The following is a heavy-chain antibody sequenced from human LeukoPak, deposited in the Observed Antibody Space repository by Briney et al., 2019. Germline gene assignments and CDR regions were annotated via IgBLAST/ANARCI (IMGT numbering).Heavy chain of an antibody. CDR3: ARGMPPDY. CDR1: GGSISSGDYY. J-gene: IGHJ4*02. Sequence: ASETLSLTCTVSGGSISSGDYYWSWIRQPPGKGLEWIGYIYYSGSTDYNPSLKSRVTISVDTSKNQFSLKLSSVTAADTAVYYCARGMPPDYWGQGTLVTVSS. D-gene: IGHD2-2*01. CDR2: IYYSGST. V-gene: IGHV4-30-4*01.